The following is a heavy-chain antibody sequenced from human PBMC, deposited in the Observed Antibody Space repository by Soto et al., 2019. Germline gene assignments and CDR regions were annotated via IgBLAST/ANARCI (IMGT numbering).Heavy chain of an antibody. D-gene: IGHD3-10*01. Sequence: SETLSLTCTVSGGSISSGGYYWSWIRQHPGKGLEWIGYIYYSGSTYYNPSLKSRVTISVDTSKNQFSLKLSSVTAADTAVYYCARGGVRGVIDSDIWGQGTMVTVSS. J-gene: IGHJ3*02. CDR3: ARGGVRGVIDSDI. CDR2: IYYSGST. CDR1: GGSISSGGYY. V-gene: IGHV4-31*03.